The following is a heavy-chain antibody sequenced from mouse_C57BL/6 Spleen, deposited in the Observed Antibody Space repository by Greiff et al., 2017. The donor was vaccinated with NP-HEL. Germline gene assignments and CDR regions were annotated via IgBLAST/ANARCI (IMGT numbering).Heavy chain of an antibody. CDR1: GFTFSNYW. J-gene: IGHJ2*01. V-gene: IGHV6-3*01. D-gene: IGHD1-1*01. CDR3: TGGTTVVRNFDY. Sequence: EVKLEESGGGLVQPGGSMKLSCVASGFTFSNYWMNWVRQSPEKGLEWVAQIRLKSDNYATHYAESVKGRFTISRDDSKSSVYLQMNNLRAEDTGIYYCTGGTTVVRNFDYWGQGTTLTVSS. CDR2: IRLKSDNYAT.